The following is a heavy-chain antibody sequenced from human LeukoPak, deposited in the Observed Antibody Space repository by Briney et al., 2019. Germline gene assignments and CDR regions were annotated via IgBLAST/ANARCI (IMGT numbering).Heavy chain of an antibody. CDR1: GFTFIRYA. V-gene: IGHV3-23*01. J-gene: IGHJ4*02. Sequence: GGSLRLSCAASGFTFIRYAMSWVRQPPGKGLEWVSRISGHGDTANYADSVKGRFTISRDNSRDTLYLQMNSLRAEDTAVYYCASLYSDFGDYWGQGALVTVSS. D-gene: IGHD4-11*01. CDR3: ASLYSDFGDY. CDR2: ISGHGDTA.